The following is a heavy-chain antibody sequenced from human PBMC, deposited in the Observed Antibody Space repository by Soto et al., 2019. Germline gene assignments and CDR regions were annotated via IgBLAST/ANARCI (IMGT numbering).Heavy chain of an antibody. CDR1: GGSISNYY. V-gene: IGHV4-59*01. CDR3: ARSAEGHNLIWFDP. CDR2: IYYSGST. Sequence: SETLSLTCTVSGGSISNYYWSWIRQPPGKGLEWIGYIYYSGSTNHNPSLKSRVTISVDTSKNQFSLKLSSVTAADTAVYYCARSAEGHNLIWFDPWGQGTLVTVSS. J-gene: IGHJ5*02.